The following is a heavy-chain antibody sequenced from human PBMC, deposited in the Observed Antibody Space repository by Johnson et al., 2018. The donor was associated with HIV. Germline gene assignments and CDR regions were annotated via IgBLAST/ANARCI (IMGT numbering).Heavy chain of an antibody. CDR1: GFTISGFY. CDR2: VSSGGTS. J-gene: IGHJ3*02. V-gene: IGHV3-66*01. Sequence: VQLVESGGGLVQPGRSLRLSCAASGFTISGFYMSWVRQAPGKVPEWLSVVSSGGTSYYADSVRGRFTVSRDNSKNTLYLQMNSLRAGDTAVYYCARDIASGYTNGGTLDMWGRGTMVTVSS. CDR3: ARDIASGYTNGGTLDM. D-gene: IGHD5-18*01.